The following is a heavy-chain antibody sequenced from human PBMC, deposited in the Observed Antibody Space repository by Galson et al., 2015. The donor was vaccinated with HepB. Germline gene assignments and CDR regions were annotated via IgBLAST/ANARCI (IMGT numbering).Heavy chain of an antibody. CDR1: GYTFTSYA. V-gene: IGHV1-3*01. CDR2: INAGNGNT. D-gene: IGHD4-17*01. Sequence: SVKVSCKASGYTFTSYAMHWVRQAPGQRLEWMGWINAGNGNTKYSQKFQGRVTITRDTSASTAYMELSSLRSEDTAVYYCARARSGDYGDPEAFDIRGQGTMVTVSS. J-gene: IGHJ3*02. CDR3: ARARSGDYGDPEAFDI.